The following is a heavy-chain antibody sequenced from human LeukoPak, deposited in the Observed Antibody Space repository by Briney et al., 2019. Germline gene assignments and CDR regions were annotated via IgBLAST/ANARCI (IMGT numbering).Heavy chain of an antibody. CDR3: ARDQEVIAARPDYYYYMDV. V-gene: IGHV1-69*05. Sequence: SVKVSCKASGGTFSSYAISWVRQAPGQGPEWMGGIIPIFGTAIYAQKFQGRVTVTTDESTSTAYMELSSLRSEDTAVYYCARDQEVIAARPDYYYYMDVWGKGTTVTVSS. J-gene: IGHJ6*03. D-gene: IGHD6-6*01. CDR2: IIPIFGTA. CDR1: GGTFSSYA.